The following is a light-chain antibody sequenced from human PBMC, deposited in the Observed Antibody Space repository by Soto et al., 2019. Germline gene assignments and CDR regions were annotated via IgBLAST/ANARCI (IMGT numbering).Light chain of an antibody. CDR1: QSVSSSY. CDR3: QQYGSSPVT. J-gene: IGKJ1*01. Sequence: EIVLTQSPGTVALSPGERATLSCRASQSVSSSYLAWYQQKPGQAPRLLIYGASSRATGIPDRFSGSGSGTDFTLTISRLEPEDFAVYYCQQYGSSPVTFGQGTKVDIK. CDR2: GAS. V-gene: IGKV3-20*01.